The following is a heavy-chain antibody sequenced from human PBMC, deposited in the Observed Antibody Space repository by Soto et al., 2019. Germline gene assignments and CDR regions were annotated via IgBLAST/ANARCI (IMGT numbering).Heavy chain of an antibody. V-gene: IGHV4-34*01. CDR1: GGSFSGFF. CDR3: ARAAVAAGGPFDK. D-gene: IGHD2-15*01. Sequence: ASETLSFTCAVSGGSFSGFFWGWIRQPPGKGLEWIGEVNHGGSTNYNPSLKSRVTISSDTSKNHFSLTLRSVTAADTAVYYCARAAVAAGGPFDKWGQGALVTVSS. J-gene: IGHJ4*02. CDR2: VNHGGST.